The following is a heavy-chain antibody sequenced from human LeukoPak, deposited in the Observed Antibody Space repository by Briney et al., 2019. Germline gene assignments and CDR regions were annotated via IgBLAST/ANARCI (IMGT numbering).Heavy chain of an antibody. J-gene: IGHJ3*02. V-gene: IGHV3-33*01. D-gene: IGHD6-19*01. CDR2: IWYDGSNK. CDR1: GFTFSSYG. CDR3: AIGKQWLSQTTAFDI. Sequence: GGSLRLXCAASGFTFSSYGMHWGRQAPGKGLEWVAVIWYDGSNKYYADSVKGRFTISRDNSKDTLYLQMNSLRAEDTAVYYCAIGKQWLSQTTAFDIWGQGTMVTVSS.